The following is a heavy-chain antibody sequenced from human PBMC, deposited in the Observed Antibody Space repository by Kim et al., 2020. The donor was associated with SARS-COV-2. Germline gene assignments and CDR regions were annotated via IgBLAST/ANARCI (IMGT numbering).Heavy chain of an antibody. Sequence: KFQGRVTMTRDTSISTAYMELSRLRSDDTVVYYCARGGIAAASGLDAFDIWGQGTMVTVSS. CDR3: ARGGIAAASGLDAFDI. D-gene: IGHD6-13*01. V-gene: IGHV1-2*05. J-gene: IGHJ3*02.